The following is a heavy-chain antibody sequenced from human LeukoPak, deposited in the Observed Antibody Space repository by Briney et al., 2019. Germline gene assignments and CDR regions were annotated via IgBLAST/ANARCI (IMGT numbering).Heavy chain of an antibody. Sequence: ASVKVSCKASGYTFTGYYMHWVRQAPGQGLEWMGIINPSGGSTSYAQKFQGRVTMTRDMSTSTVYMELSSLRSEDTAVYYCARGIIGYSSGSHDSWFDPWGQGTLVTVSS. V-gene: IGHV1-46*01. J-gene: IGHJ5*02. CDR1: GYTFTGYY. D-gene: IGHD6-19*01. CDR3: ARGIIGYSSGSHDSWFDP. CDR2: INPSGGST.